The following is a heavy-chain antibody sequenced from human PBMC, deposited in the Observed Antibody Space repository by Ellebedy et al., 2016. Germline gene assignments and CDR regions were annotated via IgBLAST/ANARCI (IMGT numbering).Heavy chain of an antibody. CDR1: GGSISSGSYY. Sequence: SETLSLXCTVSGGSISSGSYYWSWIRQPAGKGLEWIGRIYTSGSTNYNPSLKSRVTMSVDTSKNQFSLKLSSVTAADTAVYYCARDEDYWGQGTLVTVSS. CDR3: ARDEDY. J-gene: IGHJ4*02. V-gene: IGHV4-61*02. CDR2: IYTSGST.